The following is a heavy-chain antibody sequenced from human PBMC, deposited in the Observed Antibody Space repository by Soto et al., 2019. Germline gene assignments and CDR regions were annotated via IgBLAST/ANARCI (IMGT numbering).Heavy chain of an antibody. CDR2: ISTYNDDT. V-gene: IGHV1-18*04. J-gene: IGHJ4*02. D-gene: IGHD3-9*01. CDR3: ARGDILTSYFDF. Sequence: ASVKVSCKAAGYTFSNYGVTWVRQAAGQALEWMGCISTYNDDTNYAQNLQGRITLTTDTSTSTAYMELRSLTLDDTALYFCARGDILTSYFDFWGQGTLVTVSS. CDR1: GYTFSNYG.